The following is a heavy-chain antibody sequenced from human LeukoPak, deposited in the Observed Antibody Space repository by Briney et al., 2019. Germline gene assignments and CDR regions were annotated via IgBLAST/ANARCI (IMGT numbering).Heavy chain of an antibody. CDR2: IRTDGGTK. CDR3: TTDIGQLGPRVYYFDY. Sequence: GGSLRLSCEGSGFSFSSYWMHWVRQAPGKGLAWVSRIRTDGGTKYYADSVKGRFTVSRDNARNTLYLQMNSLKTEDTAVYYCTTDIGQLGPRVYYFDYWGQGTLVTVSS. J-gene: IGHJ4*02. V-gene: IGHV3-74*01. CDR1: GFSFSSYW. D-gene: IGHD6-6*01.